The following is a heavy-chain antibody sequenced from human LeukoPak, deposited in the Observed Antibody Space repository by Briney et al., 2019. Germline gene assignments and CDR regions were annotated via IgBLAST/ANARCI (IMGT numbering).Heavy chain of an antibody. CDR3: ARDEEMGGPDY. J-gene: IGHJ4*02. V-gene: IGHV3-30*04. Sequence: GGSLRLSCAACGFTFSSYAMSWVRQAPGKGLEWVAVISYDGSNKYYADSVKGRFTISRDNSKNTLYLQMNSLRAEDTAVYYCARDEEMGGPDYWGQGTLVTVSS. CDR2: ISYDGSNK. D-gene: IGHD5-24*01. CDR1: GFTFSSYA.